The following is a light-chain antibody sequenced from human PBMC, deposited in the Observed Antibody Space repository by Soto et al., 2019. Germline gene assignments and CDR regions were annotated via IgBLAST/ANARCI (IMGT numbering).Light chain of an antibody. Sequence: DIQMTQSPSTLSASVGDRVTITCRASQSINSWLAWYQQKPGKAPKVLIYKASGLESGVPSRFSGSRSGTEFTLTISSLQPDDFATYCCQQYDDYPYTFGQGTKMEIK. CDR3: QQYDDYPYT. CDR1: QSINSW. CDR2: KAS. V-gene: IGKV1-5*03. J-gene: IGKJ2*01.